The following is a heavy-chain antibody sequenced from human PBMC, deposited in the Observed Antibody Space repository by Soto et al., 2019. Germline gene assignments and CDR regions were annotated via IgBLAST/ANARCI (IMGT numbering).Heavy chain of an antibody. Sequence: QVQLVQSGAEVKKPGASVKVSCKDSGYTFTGYYMHLVRQAPGQGLELMGWINTNSGGTNYAQKFEGRVTITRDTSRSTADLELIRLRSYDKAVSYCARDNGSSWYSYYGMDVLGQGTPVTVS. D-gene: IGHD6-13*01. J-gene: IGHJ6*02. CDR2: INTNSGGT. CDR1: GYTFTGYY. CDR3: ARDNGSSWYSYYGMDV. V-gene: IGHV1-2*02.